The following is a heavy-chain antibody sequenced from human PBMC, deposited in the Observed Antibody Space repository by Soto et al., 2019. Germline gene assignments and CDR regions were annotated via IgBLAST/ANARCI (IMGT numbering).Heavy chain of an antibody. Sequence: ASVKVSCKASGYTFTGYYVHWVRQAPGQGLEWMGWINPNSGGTKSAQKFQGRVTMTRDTSISTAYMELSRLRSDDTAVYDCARRKGDYYDSSGYHYYFDYWGQGTLVTVSS. CDR3: ARRKGDYYDSSGYHYYFDY. CDR1: GYTFTGYY. D-gene: IGHD3-22*01. J-gene: IGHJ4*02. V-gene: IGHV1-2*02. CDR2: INPNSGGT.